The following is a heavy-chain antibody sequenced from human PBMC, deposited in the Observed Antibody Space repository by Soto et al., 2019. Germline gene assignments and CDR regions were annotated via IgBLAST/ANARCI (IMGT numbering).Heavy chain of an antibody. J-gene: IGHJ4*02. CDR1: GGSISSSSYY. Sequence: QLQLQESGPGLVKPSETLSLTCTVSGGSISSSSYYWGWIRQPPGKGLEWIGSIYYSGSTYYNPSLKSRVTISVDTSKNQFSLKLSSVTAADTAVYYCARQGNGGIQLMTTGFDYWGQGTLVTVSS. CDR3: ARQGNGGIQLMTTGFDY. D-gene: IGHD5-18*01. V-gene: IGHV4-39*01. CDR2: IYYSGST.